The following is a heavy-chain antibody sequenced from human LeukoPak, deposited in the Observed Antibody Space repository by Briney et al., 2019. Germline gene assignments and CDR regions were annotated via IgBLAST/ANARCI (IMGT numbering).Heavy chain of an antibody. D-gene: IGHD3-22*01. V-gene: IGHV3-30*02. CDR1: GFTFSSYG. J-gene: IGHJ4*02. CDR3: AKDQSSGYMSPFDY. Sequence: GGSLRLSCAASGFTFSSYGMHWVRQAPGKGLEWVAFIRYDGSNKYYADSVKGRFAISRDNSKNTLYLQMNSLRAEDTAVYYCAKDQSSGYMSPFDYWSQGTLVTVSS. CDR2: IRYDGSNK.